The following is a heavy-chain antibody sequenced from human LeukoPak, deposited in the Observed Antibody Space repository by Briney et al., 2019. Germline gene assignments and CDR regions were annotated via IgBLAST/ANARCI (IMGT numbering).Heavy chain of an antibody. CDR1: GYTFTSYD. D-gene: IGHD3-3*01. CDR3: ARGETEGYDFWSGYYSVLDPFDY. CDR2: MNPNSGNT. Sequence: ASVKVSCKASGYTFTSYDINWVRQATGQGLEWMGWMNPNSGNTGYAQKFQGRVTMTRNTSISTAYMELSSLRSEDTAVYYRARGETEGYDFWSGYYSVLDPFDYWGQGTLVTVSS. V-gene: IGHV1-8*01. J-gene: IGHJ4*02.